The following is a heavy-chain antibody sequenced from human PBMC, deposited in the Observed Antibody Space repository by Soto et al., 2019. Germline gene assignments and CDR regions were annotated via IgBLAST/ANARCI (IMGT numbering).Heavy chain of an antibody. CDR1: GFTFSSYG. D-gene: IGHD1-26*01. CDR2: ISYDGSDK. V-gene: IGHV3-30*18. CDR3: AKEAVGATPDY. J-gene: IGHJ4*02. Sequence: GGSLRLSFAASGFTFSSYGMHWVRQAPGKGLEWVAVISYDGSDKYYADSVKGRFTISRDNSKNTLYLQMNSLRAEDTAVFYCAKEAVGATPDYWGQGTLVTVSS.